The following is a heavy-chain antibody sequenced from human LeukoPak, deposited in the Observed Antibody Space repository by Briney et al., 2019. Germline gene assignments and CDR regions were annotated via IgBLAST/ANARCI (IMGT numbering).Heavy chain of an antibody. CDR2: ISSSSSYI. CDR3: AKDSSGWPLTSFDP. D-gene: IGHD6-19*01. V-gene: IGHV3-21*01. J-gene: IGHJ5*02. Sequence: GGSLRLSCAASGFTFSSYSMNWVRQAPGKGLEWVSSISSSSSYIYYADSVKGRFTISRDNAKNSLYLQMNSLRAEDTAVYYCAKDSSGWPLTSFDPWGQGTLVTVSS. CDR1: GFTFSSYS.